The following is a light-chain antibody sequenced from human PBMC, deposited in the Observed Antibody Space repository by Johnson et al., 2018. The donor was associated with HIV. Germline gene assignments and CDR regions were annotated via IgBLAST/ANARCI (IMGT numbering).Light chain of an antibody. Sequence: QSVLTQPPSVSAAPGQKVTISCSGNNSNFGNYYLSWYQHLPGTAPKLLIYDNHKRPSGIPDRFSGSKSGTSATLGITGLQTADEADYFFAAWDDSPNCHVFETGTKVTVL. J-gene: IGLJ1*01. CDR1: NSNFGNYY. V-gene: IGLV1-51*01. CDR3: AAWDDSPNCHV. CDR2: DNH.